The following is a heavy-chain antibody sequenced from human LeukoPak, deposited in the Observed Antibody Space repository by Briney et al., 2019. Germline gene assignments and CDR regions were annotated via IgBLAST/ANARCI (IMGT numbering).Heavy chain of an antibody. J-gene: IGHJ4*02. D-gene: IGHD2-8*01. CDR3: AKDGRGYAIFHY. Sequence: GGSLRLSCAASGFTFNNYAMSWVRQAPGKGLEWVSTISGGGGSTYYADSVRGRFTISRDNSKNTLYLQVNSLRAEDTAVYYCAKDGRGYAIFHYWGQGTQVTVSS. CDR1: GFTFNNYA. CDR2: ISGGGGST. V-gene: IGHV3-23*01.